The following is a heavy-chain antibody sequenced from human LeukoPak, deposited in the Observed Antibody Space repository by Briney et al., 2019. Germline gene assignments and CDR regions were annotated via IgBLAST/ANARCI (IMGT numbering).Heavy chain of an antibody. V-gene: IGHV1-18*01. CDR2: IGASNGHV. J-gene: IGHJ4*02. CDR1: GYTLTTHG. CDR3: TTYNEGYCGGAHCYLGFDF. Sequence: ASVKVSCKASGYTLTTHGVTWVRQTPGQGLEWMGWIGASNGHVGYAQKFQGRVTMTTETSTSTVYMELRSLTSDDTALYYRTTYNEGYCGGAHCYLGFDFWGRGTLVTVSS. D-gene: IGHD2-15*01.